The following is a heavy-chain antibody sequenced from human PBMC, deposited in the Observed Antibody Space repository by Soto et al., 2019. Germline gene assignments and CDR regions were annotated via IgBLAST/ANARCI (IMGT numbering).Heavy chain of an antibody. V-gene: IGHV3-9*01. CDR3: AKTYCSSTSCYRFDY. J-gene: IGHJ4*02. D-gene: IGHD2-2*01. CDR1: GFTFDDYA. CDR2: INWNSGSI. Sequence: GGSLRLSCATSGFTFDDYAMHWVRQAPGKGLEWVSGINWNSGSIAYADSVKGRFTISRDNAKNSLYLQMNSLRAEDTALYYCAKTYCSSTSCYRFDYWGQGTRVTVSS.